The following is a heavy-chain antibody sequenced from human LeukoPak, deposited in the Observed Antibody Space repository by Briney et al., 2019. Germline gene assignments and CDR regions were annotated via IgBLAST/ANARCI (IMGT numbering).Heavy chain of an antibody. J-gene: IGHJ4*02. CDR2: ISTGGSPI. CDR3: ARRGFYDTSGYLFDH. Sequence: GGSLRLSCAASGFTFSSYEMNWVRQAPGKGLEWVSYISTGGSPIYYGNSVKGRFTIPRDNAKNSLYLQMNSLRAEDTALYYCARRGFYDTSGYLFDHWGQGTLVTVSS. V-gene: IGHV3-48*03. CDR1: GFTFSSYE. D-gene: IGHD3-22*01.